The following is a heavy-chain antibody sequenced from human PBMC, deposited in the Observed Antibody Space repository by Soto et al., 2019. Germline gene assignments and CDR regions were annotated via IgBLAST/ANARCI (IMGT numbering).Heavy chain of an antibody. CDR3: ARSLSTQGLDS. Sequence: VQLVQSGAEVKKPGSSVRVSCKASGGTFSRDVMTWVRQAPGQGLEWMVEIIPVFATTKYAQNFQGTDTFTADESTSTVYMELSGLRYEDTAIYYCARSLSTQGLDSWGQGTLVTVSS. D-gene: IGHD2-15*01. CDR1: GGTFSRDV. J-gene: IGHJ4*02. CDR2: IIPVFATT. V-gene: IGHV1-69*12.